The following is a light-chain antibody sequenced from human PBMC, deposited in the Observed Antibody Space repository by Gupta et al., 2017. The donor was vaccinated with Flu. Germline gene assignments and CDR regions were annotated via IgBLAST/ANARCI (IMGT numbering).Light chain of an antibody. J-gene: IGLJ3*02. CDR2: RNS. V-gene: IGLV1-44*01. CDR1: SSNIGMNT. Sequence: QSVLTQPPPPSVTPAQGLTISCSGSSSNIGMNTVNWYQQLPGTAPKLLIFRNSQRPSGVPDRFSGSKSGTSASLGITGLQSGDEADYYWAAWDDSLTGRVFGGGTKLTVL. CDR3: AAWDDSLTGRV.